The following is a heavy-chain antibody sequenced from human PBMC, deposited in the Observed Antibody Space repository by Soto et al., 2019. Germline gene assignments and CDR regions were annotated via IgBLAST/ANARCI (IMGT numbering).Heavy chain of an antibody. CDR3: AIYDSSGSRGFQH. J-gene: IGHJ1*01. D-gene: IGHD3-22*01. CDR1: GGSISSGGYY. CDR2: IYYSGST. V-gene: IGHV4-31*03. Sequence: QVQLQESGPGLVKPSQTLSLTCTVSGGSISSGGYYWSWIRQHPVKGLEWIGYIYYSGSTYYNPSXXXRXXISVDTSKNQFSLKLSSVTAADTAVYYCAIYDSSGSRGFQHWGQGTLVTVSS.